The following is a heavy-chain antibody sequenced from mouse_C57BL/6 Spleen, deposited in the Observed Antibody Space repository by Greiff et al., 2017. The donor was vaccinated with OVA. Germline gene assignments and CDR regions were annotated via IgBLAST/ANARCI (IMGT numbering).Heavy chain of an antibody. CDR3: ARGDYYVRDYYAMDY. J-gene: IGHJ4*01. CDR2: INPNNGGT. D-gene: IGHD1-1*01. V-gene: IGHV1-26*01. CDR1: GYTFTDYY. Sequence: EVQLQQSGPELVKPGASVKISCKASGYTFTDYYMNWVKQSHGKSLEWIGDINPNNGGTSYNQKFKGKATLTVDKSSSTAYMELRSLTSEDSAVYYCARGDYYVRDYYAMDYWGQGTSVTVSS.